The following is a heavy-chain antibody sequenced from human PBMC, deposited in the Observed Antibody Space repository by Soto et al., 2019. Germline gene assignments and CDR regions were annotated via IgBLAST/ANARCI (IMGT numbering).Heavy chain of an antibody. CDR2: ISYDGSNK. CDR3: ARDGDFWSGPTDYYCYYGMDV. D-gene: IGHD3-3*01. CDR1: GFTFSSYA. J-gene: IGHJ6*02. Sequence: GGSLRLSCAASGFTFSSYAMHWVRQAPGKGLEWVAVISYDGSNKYYADSVKGRFTISRDNSKSTLYLQMNSLRAEDTAVYYCARDGDFWSGPTDYYCYYGMDVWGQGTTVTVSS. V-gene: IGHV3-30-3*01.